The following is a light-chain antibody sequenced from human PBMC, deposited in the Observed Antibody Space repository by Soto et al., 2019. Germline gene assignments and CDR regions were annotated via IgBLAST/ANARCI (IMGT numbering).Light chain of an antibody. Sequence: QSVLTQPPSASGTPGQRVTISCSGSSSNIGSKTVNWYQQLPGTVPKLLIYNSYQRPSGVPDRFSGSKSGTSASLAISGLQSEDEADYYCEAWGASLNGYVFGAGTKVTVL. J-gene: IGLJ1*01. CDR3: EAWGASLNGYV. CDR2: NSY. V-gene: IGLV1-44*01. CDR1: SSNIGSKT.